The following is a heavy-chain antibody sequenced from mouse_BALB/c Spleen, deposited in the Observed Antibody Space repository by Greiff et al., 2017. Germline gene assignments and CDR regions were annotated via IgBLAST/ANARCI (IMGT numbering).Heavy chain of an antibody. CDR1: GFTFSSYG. CDR2: INSNGGST. J-gene: IGHJ3*01. D-gene: IGHD2-3*01. Sequence: EVMLVESGGGLVQPGGSLKLSCAASGFTFSSYGMSWVRQTPDKRLELVATINSNGGSTYYPASVKGRFTISRDNAKNTLYLQMSSLKSEDTAMYYCAREHRWTFAYWGQGTLVTVSA. CDR3: AREHRWTFAY. V-gene: IGHV5-6-3*01.